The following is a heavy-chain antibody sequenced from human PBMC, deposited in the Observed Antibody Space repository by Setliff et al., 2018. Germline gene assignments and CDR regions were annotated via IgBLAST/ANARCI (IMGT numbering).Heavy chain of an antibody. CDR1: GGSISSYY. CDR2: IYYSGST. CDR3: ARGNNWEPDAFDV. D-gene: IGHD1-20*01. Sequence: EPLSLTCTVSGGSISSYYWSWIRQPPGKGLEWIAYIYYSGSTNYNPSLKSRVTISVDTSKNQFSLKLSSVTAADTAVYYCARGNNWEPDAFDVWGQGTMVTVS. J-gene: IGHJ3*01. V-gene: IGHV4-59*01.